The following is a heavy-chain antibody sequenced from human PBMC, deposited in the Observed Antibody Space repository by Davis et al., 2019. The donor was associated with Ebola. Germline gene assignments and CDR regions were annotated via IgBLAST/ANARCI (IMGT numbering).Heavy chain of an antibody. J-gene: IGHJ6*02. V-gene: IGHV3-48*02. Sequence: GGSLRLSCAASGFTFSSYSMNWVRQAPGKGLEWVSYISSSSSTIYYADSVKGRFTISRDNAKNSLYLQMNSLRDEDTAVYYCARAVNIVATTYYYYGMDVWGQGTTVTVSS. CDR3: ARAVNIVATTYYYYGMDV. CDR2: ISSSSSTI. D-gene: IGHD5-12*01. CDR1: GFTFSSYS.